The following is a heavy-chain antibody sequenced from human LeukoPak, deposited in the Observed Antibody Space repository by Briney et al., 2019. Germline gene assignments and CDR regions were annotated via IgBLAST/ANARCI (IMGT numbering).Heavy chain of an antibody. D-gene: IGHD3-10*01. CDR3: ARVDYYGSGSQENWFDP. CDR1: GFTVSSNY. Sequence: GGSPRLSCAASGFTVSSNYMSWVRQAPGKGLEWVSVIYSGGSTYYADSVKGRFTISRDNSKNTLYLQMNSLRAEDTAVYYCARVDYYGSGSQENWFDPWGQGTLVTVSS. V-gene: IGHV3-53*01. J-gene: IGHJ5*02. CDR2: IYSGGST.